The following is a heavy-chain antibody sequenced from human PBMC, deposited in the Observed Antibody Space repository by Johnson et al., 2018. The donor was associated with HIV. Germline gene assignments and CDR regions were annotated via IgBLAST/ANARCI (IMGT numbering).Heavy chain of an antibody. V-gene: IGHV3-30-3*01. Sequence: QVQLVESGGTLIQPGGSLRLSCAASGFTFSSYAMHWVRQAPGKGLEWVAVISYDGSNKYYADSVKGRFTISRDNSKNTLYLQMNSLRAEDTAVYYCARDRITIFGVVTLDAFDIWGQGTMVTVSS. CDR3: ARDRITIFGVVTLDAFDI. CDR2: ISYDGSNK. J-gene: IGHJ3*02. D-gene: IGHD3-3*01. CDR1: GFTFSSYA.